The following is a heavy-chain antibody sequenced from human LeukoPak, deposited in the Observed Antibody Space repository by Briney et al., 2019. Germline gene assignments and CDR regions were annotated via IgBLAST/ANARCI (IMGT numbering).Heavy chain of an antibody. V-gene: IGHV4-38-2*01. CDR1: GYSISSGYY. Sequence: PSETLSLTCAVSGYSISSGYYWGWIRQPPGKGLEWIGSIYHSGSTYYSPSLKSRVIYSADTSRNQFSLKLSSVTAADTAVYYCARQVYYYYYYMDVWGKGTTVTVSS. J-gene: IGHJ6*03. CDR2: IYHSGST. CDR3: ARQVYYYYYYMDV.